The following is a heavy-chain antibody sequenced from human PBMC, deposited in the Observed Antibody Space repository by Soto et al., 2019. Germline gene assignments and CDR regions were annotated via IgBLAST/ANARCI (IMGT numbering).Heavy chain of an antibody. J-gene: IGHJ4*02. Sequence: QVPLVQSGAEVKKPGASVKVSCKASGYTFTSYAMHWVRQAPGQRLEWMGWINAGNGNTKYSQKFQGRVTITRDTSASTADMELSSLRSEDTAVYYCARVGAVTTIRGYDFWGQGTLVTVSS. V-gene: IGHV1-3*01. CDR3: ARVGAVTTIRGYDF. D-gene: IGHD4-17*01. CDR1: GYTFTSYA. CDR2: INAGNGNT.